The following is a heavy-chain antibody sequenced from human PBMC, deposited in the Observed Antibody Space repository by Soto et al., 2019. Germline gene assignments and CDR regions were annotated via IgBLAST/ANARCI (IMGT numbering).Heavy chain of an antibody. D-gene: IGHD2-2*01. CDR1: GYDFNNFW. V-gene: IGHV5-51*01. CDR2: IFPRDSDV. Sequence: GESLKISCRASGYDFNNFWVGWVRQMPGKGLEWVGIIFPRDSDVRYSPSFQGRVTISVDKSINAAYLQWSGLKASDTAMYYCARHFDCSTTSCYIDYWGQGSPVTVSS. CDR3: ARHFDCSTTSCYIDY. J-gene: IGHJ4*03.